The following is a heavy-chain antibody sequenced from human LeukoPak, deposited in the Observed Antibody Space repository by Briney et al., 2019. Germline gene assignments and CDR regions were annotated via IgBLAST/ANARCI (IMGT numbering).Heavy chain of an antibody. CDR3: ATARYSYGSDAFDI. CDR1: GYTLTELS. V-gene: IGHV1-24*01. J-gene: IGHJ3*02. Sequence: GASVKVSCKVSGYTLTELSMHWVRQAPGKGLEWMGGFDPEDGETIYAQKFQGRVTMTEDTSTDTAYMELSSLRSKDTAVYYCATARYSYGSDAFDIWGQGTMVTVSS. D-gene: IGHD5-18*01. CDR2: FDPEDGET.